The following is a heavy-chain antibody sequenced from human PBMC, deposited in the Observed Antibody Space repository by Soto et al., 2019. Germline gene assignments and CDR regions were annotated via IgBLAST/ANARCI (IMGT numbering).Heavy chain of an antibody. CDR1: GGTFSSYT. D-gene: IGHD1-26*01. Sequence: ASVKVSCKASGGTFSSYTISWVRQAPGQGLEWMGRIIPILGIANYAQKFQGRVTITADKSTSTAYMELSSLRSEDTAVYYCAREVRYSGHTMVAALGIFDYWGQGTLVTVSS. J-gene: IGHJ4*02. V-gene: IGHV1-69*04. CDR3: AREVRYSGHTMVAALGIFDY. CDR2: IIPILGIA.